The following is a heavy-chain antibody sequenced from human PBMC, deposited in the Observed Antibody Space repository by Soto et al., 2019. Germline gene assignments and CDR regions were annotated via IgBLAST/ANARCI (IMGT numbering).Heavy chain of an antibody. Sequence: GGSLRLSCAASGFTFSGYSMNWVRQAPGKGLEWVSSISSSSSYIYYANSVKGRFTISRDNAKNSLYLQMNSLRAEDTAVYYCARDALPWQQWLADDAFDIWGQGTMVTVSS. J-gene: IGHJ3*02. CDR3: ARDALPWQQWLADDAFDI. CDR2: ISSSSSYI. V-gene: IGHV3-21*01. D-gene: IGHD6-19*01. CDR1: GFTFSGYS.